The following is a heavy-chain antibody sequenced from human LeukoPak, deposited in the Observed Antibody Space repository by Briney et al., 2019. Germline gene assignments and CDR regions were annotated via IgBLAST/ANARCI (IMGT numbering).Heavy chain of an antibody. D-gene: IGHD3-22*01. V-gene: IGHV3-21*01. CDR2: ISSSSSYI. J-gene: IGHJ4*02. CDR1: GFTFSSYS. CDR3: ARGDNSGYYNIYIDY. Sequence: KPGGSLRLSCAASGFTFSSYSMNWVRQAPGKGLEWVSSISSSSSYIYYADSVKGRFTISRDNAKNSLYLQMNSLRAEDTAVYYCARGDNSGYYNIYIDYWGQGTLVTVSS.